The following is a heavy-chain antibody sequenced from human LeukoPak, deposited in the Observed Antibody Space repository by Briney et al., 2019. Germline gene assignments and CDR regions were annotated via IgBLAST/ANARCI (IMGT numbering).Heavy chain of an antibody. CDR2: ISYDGSNK. CDR1: GFTFSSYP. J-gene: IGHJ4*02. D-gene: IGHD3-22*01. CDR3: ARDTANYYDSSGLVY. V-gene: IGHV3-30-3*01. Sequence: GGSLRLSCAASGFTFSSYPMHWVRQAPGKGLEWVAIISYDGSNKYYADSVKGRFTISRDNSKNTLYLQMNSLRAEDTAVYYCARDTANYYDSSGLVYWGQGTLVTVSS.